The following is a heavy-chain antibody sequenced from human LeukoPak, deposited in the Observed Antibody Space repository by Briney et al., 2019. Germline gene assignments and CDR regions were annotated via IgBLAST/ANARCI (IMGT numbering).Heavy chain of an antibody. D-gene: IGHD2-21*01. CDR2: IYPGGNP. CDR3: ARVAAFRQYCGGDWCYNLDS. V-gene: IGHV3-53*01. CDR1: GFTVRDNY. Sequence: GGSLRLSCAASGFTVRDNYMSWVRQAPGKGLEWVSVIYPGGNPYYPDSVKGRFTISRDDAKNSLYLQMSSLRADDTAVYYCARVAAFRQYCGGDWCYNLDSWGRGTLVTVSS. J-gene: IGHJ5*01.